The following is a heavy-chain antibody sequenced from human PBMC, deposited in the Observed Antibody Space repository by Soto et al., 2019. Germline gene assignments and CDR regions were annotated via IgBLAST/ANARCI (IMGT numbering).Heavy chain of an antibody. J-gene: IGHJ6*03. D-gene: IGHD2-2*02. Sequence: VQLVESGGGVVQPGRSLRLSCAASGFTFSSYGMHWVRQAPGKGLEWVAVIWYDGSDKYYADSVKGRFTISRDNSNNTLYLQMNSLRAEDTAVYYCARAGYCSSTSCFTYYYYYMDVWGKGTTVTVSS. CDR1: GFTFSSYG. CDR3: ARAGYCSSTSCFTYYYYYMDV. V-gene: IGHV3-33*01. CDR2: IWYDGSDK.